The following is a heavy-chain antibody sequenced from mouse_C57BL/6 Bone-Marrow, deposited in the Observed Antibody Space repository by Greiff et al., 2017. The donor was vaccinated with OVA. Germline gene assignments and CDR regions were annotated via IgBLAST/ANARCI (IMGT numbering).Heavy chain of an antibody. D-gene: IGHD1-1*02. CDR2: IYPRSGNT. CDR1: GYTFTSYG. V-gene: IGHV1-81*01. CDR3: ARGELLWSYYYAMDY. Sequence: QVQLKQSGAELARPGASVKLSCKASGYTFTSYGISWVKQRTGQGLEWIGEIYPRSGNTYYNEKFKGKATLTADKSSSTAYMELRSLTSEDSAVYFCARGELLWSYYYAMDYWGQGTSVTVSA. J-gene: IGHJ4*01.